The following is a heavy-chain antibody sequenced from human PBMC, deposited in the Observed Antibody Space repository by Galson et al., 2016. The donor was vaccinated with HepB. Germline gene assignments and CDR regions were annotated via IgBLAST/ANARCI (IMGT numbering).Heavy chain of an antibody. D-gene: IGHD2-21*01. CDR2: MSGSGASL. Sequence: SLRLSCAGSGLVFSNYAMSWVRQAPGKGLEWVASMSGSGASLDYADSVKGHFTISRDNSKNTVYLQVNSLRAEDTAVYYWAKASRRGVISKYYFDKWGQGTLVTVSS. CDR3: AKASRRGVISKYYFDK. V-gene: IGHV3-23*01. CDR1: GLVFSNYA. J-gene: IGHJ4*02.